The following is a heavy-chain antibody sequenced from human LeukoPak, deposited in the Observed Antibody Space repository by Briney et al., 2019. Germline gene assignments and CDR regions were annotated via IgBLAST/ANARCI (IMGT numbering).Heavy chain of an antibody. J-gene: IGHJ6*02. Sequence: GGSLRLSCAASGFTFSSYGMHWVRQAPGKGLEWVAVISYDGSNKYYADSVKGRFTISRDNSKNTLYLQMNSLRAEDTAVHYCAKDRDSSGWYYYGMDVWGQGTTVTVSS. D-gene: IGHD6-19*01. CDR1: GFTFSSYG. CDR2: ISYDGSNK. V-gene: IGHV3-30*18. CDR3: AKDRDSSGWYYYGMDV.